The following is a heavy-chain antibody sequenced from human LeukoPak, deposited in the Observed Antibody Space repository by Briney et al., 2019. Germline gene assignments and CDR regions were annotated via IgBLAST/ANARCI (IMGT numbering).Heavy chain of an antibody. D-gene: IGHD5-24*01. Sequence: KTSETLSLTCTVSGGSISTYYWSWIRQPPGKALEWIGYIYYSGSTNYNPSLKSRVTISVDTSKNQFSLKLSSVTAADTAVYYCAAGRDDYYYYYMDVWGKGTTVTVSS. CDR2: IYYSGST. V-gene: IGHV4-59*01. J-gene: IGHJ6*03. CDR1: GGSISTYY. CDR3: AAGRDDYYYYYMDV.